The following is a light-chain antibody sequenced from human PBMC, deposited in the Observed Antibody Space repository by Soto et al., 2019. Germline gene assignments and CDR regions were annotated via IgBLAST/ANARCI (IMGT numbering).Light chain of an antibody. CDR2: GAS. Sequence: EIVLTQSPGTLSLSPGERATLSCRAGQSASSRYLAWYQQKPGQAPRLLIYGASSRATGIPDRFSGSGSGTDFTLTISRLEPEDFAVYYCQQYGSSPGTFGQGTKVEIK. J-gene: IGKJ1*01. CDR1: QSASSRY. V-gene: IGKV3-20*01. CDR3: QQYGSSPGT.